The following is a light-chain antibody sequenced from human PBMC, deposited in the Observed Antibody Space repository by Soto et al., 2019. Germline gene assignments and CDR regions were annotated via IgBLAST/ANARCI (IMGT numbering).Light chain of an antibody. V-gene: IGKV3-11*01. CDR1: QYVSSY. CDR2: DAS. CDR3: QQRINWPLT. J-gene: IGKJ4*01. Sequence: EIVLTQSPATLSLSPGERATLSCRASQYVSSYLAWYQQKPGQAPRLLIYDASNRATGIPARFSGSGSGTDFTLTISTLEPEDFAVYYCQQRINWPLTFGGGTKVEIK.